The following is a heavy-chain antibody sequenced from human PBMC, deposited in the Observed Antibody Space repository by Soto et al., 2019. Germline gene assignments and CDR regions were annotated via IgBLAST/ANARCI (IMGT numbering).Heavy chain of an antibody. CDR2: ISAYNGNT. CDR3: ARDRPTYYYGSGRFPYFDY. D-gene: IGHD3-10*01. J-gene: IGHJ4*02. Sequence: QVQLVQSGAEVKKTGASVKVSCKASGYTFTSYGIIWVRQAPGQGLEWMGWISAYNGNTNYAQKLQGRVTMTTDTSTSTAYMELRSLRSDDTAVYYCARDRPTYYYGSGRFPYFDYWGQGTLVTVSS. CDR1: GYTFTSYG. V-gene: IGHV1-18*01.